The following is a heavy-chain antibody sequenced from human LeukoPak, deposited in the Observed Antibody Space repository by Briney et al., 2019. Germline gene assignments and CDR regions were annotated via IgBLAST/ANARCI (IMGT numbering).Heavy chain of an antibody. CDR2: FDPEDGET. D-gene: IGHD6-6*01. CDR1: GYTLTELS. CDR3: ATVIGIIAARQFDY. J-gene: IGHJ4*02. Sequence: ASVKVSCKVSGYTLTELSMHWVRQAPGKGLEWMGGFDPEDGETIYAQKFQGRVTMTEDTSTDTAYMELSSLRSEDTAVYYCATVIGIIAARQFDYWGQGTLVTVSS. V-gene: IGHV1-24*01.